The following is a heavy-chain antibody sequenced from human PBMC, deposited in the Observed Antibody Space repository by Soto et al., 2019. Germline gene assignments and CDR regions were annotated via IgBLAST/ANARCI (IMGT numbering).Heavy chain of an antibody. J-gene: IGHJ4*02. Sequence: QLQLQESGSGLVKPSQTLSLTCAVSGGSISSGGYSWSWIRQPPGKCLEWIGYIYHSGSTYYNPSLKSRVTISVDRSKNQFSLKLSSVTAADTAVYYCASGQQLVRNYWGQGTLVTVSS. CDR3: ASGQQLVRNY. V-gene: IGHV4-30-2*01. D-gene: IGHD6-13*01. CDR2: IYHSGST. CDR1: GGSISSGGYS.